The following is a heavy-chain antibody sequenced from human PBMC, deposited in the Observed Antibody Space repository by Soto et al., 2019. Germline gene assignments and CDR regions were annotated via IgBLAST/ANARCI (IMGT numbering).Heavy chain of an antibody. D-gene: IGHD1-7*01. CDR1: GYSFTSYW. J-gene: IGHJ3*02. CDR3: AVTGEDNWNYGINAFDI. CDR2: IYPGDSDT. Sequence: GESLKISCKGSGYSFTSYWIGWVRQMPGKGLEWMGIIYPGDSDTRYSPSFQGQVTISADKSISTAYLQWSSLKASDTAMYYCAVTGEDNWNYGINAFDIWGQGTMVTVSS. V-gene: IGHV5-51*01.